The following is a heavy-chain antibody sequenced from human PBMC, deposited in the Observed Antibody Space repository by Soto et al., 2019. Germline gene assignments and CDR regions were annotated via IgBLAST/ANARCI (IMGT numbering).Heavy chain of an antibody. CDR3: ARVQTAHFDY. CDR1: GFTFSNYG. Sequence: PGGSLSISCAASGFTFSNYGMHWVRPAPGKGLEWVAVIWYDGSDKYYADSVKGRFTISRDNSKNTLYLQMNSLRAEDTAVYYCARVQTAHFDYWGQGALVTVSS. J-gene: IGHJ4*02. CDR2: IWYDGSDK. D-gene: IGHD5-18*01. V-gene: IGHV3-33*01.